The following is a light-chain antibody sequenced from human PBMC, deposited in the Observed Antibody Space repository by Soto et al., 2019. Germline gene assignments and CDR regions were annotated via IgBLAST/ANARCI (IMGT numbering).Light chain of an antibody. Sequence: QSVLTQPASVSGSPGQSITISCTGTSSDVGGYNYVSWYQQHSGKAPKLMIYDVSNRPSGVSNRFSGSKSGNTASLTISGLQAEGEADYYCSSYTSSSTPLSVFGTGTKVTVL. J-gene: IGLJ1*01. CDR1: SSDVGGYNY. CDR2: DVS. CDR3: SSYTSSSTPLSV. V-gene: IGLV2-14*01.